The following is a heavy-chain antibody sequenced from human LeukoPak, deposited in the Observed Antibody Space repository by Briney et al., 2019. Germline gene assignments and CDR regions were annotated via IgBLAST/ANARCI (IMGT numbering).Heavy chain of an antibody. CDR1: GFTFSSYW. CDR2: INSDGSST. CDR3: AKDQGGDSSSWYFDY. J-gene: IGHJ4*02. V-gene: IGHV3-74*01. Sequence: GGSLRLSCAASGFTFSSYWMHWVRQAPGKGLVWVSRINSDGSSTTYADSVKGRFTISRDNSKNTLYPQMNSLRAEDTAVYYCAKDQGGDSSSWYFDYWGQGTLVTVSS. D-gene: IGHD6-13*01.